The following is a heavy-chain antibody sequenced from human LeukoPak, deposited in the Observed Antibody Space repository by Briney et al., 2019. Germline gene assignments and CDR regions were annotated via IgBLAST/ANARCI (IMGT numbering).Heavy chain of an antibody. V-gene: IGHV3-7*03. D-gene: IGHD5-12*01. CDR3: ARGRYSGTTYYFDY. CDR1: GFTFSNAW. Sequence: GGSLRLSCAASGFTFSNAWMSWVRQAPGKGLEWVANIKKDGSETYYVDSVKGRFTISRDNAKNSLYLQMNSLRAEDTAMYYCARGRYSGTTYYFDYWGQGTLVTVSS. J-gene: IGHJ4*02. CDR2: IKKDGSET.